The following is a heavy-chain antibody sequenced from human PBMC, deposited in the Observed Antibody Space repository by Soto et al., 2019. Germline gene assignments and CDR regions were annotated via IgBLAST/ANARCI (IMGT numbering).Heavy chain of an antibody. Sequence: EVQLVESGGGLVQPGGSLRLSCAASGFTFSSYWMSWVRQAPGKGLEWVANIKQEGSEKYYVDSVKGRFTISRDNAKNSRYLQMNSLRAEDTAVYYCARDRGGYGDYRDYWGQGTLVTVSS. CDR2: IKQEGSEK. CDR1: GFTFSSYW. J-gene: IGHJ4*02. V-gene: IGHV3-7*01. CDR3: ARDRGGYGDYRDY. D-gene: IGHD4-17*01.